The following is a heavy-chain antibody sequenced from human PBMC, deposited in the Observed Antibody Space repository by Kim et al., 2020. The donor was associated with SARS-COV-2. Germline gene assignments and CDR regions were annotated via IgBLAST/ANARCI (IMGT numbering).Heavy chain of an antibody. J-gene: IGHJ4*02. CDR3: ARALGYCTNGVCDPDGFDY. V-gene: IGHV1-24*01. CDR1: GYTLTELS. D-gene: IGHD2-8*01. Sequence: ASVKVSCKVSGYTLTELSMHWVRQAPGKGLEWMGGFDPEDGETIYAQKFQGRVTMTEDTSTDTAYMELSSLRSEDTAVYYCARALGYCTNGVCDPDGFDYWGQGTLVTVSS. CDR2: FDPEDGET.